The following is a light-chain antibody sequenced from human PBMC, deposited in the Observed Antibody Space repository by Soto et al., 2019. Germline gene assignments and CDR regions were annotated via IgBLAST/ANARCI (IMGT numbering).Light chain of an antibody. CDR1: SSNIGSNA. CDR2: DI. J-gene: IGLJ1*01. CDR3: SSYTNINTRACV. Sequence: QSVLTQPPSASGTPGQRVTISCSRSSSNIGSNAVNWYQQLPGTAPKLLISDIHRPSGVPDRFSGSKSGTSASMAISGLQSEDEADYYCSSYTNINTRACVFGTGTKLTVL. V-gene: IGLV1-44*01.